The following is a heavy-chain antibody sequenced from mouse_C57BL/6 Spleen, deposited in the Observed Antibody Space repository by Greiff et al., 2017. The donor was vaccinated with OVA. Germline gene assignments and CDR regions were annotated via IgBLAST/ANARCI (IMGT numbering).Heavy chain of an antibody. D-gene: IGHD4-1*01. J-gene: IGHJ4*01. Sequence: VQLQQSGAELVRPGSSVKLSCKASGYTFTSYWMDWVKQRPGQGLEWIGNIYPSDSETHYNQKFKDKATLTVDKSSSTAYMQLSSLTSEDSAVYYCARSSAWENYAMDYWGQGTSVTVSS. CDR2: IYPSDSET. CDR1: GYTFTSYW. V-gene: IGHV1-61*01. CDR3: ARSSAWENYAMDY.